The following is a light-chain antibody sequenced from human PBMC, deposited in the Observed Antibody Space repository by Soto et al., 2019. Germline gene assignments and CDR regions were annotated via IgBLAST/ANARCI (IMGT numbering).Light chain of an antibody. J-gene: IGKJ4*01. V-gene: IGKV3D-15*01. CDR1: QDVSSK. Sequence: ELVVTQSPATLSVSPGERVTLSCRTSQDVSSKLAWYQQKAGQAPSLLIYDASTRATGTPARFSGSGSGTEFTLAVSSLQSEDYAVYFCQQYIRWPLTFGGGTTVDIK. CDR3: QQYIRWPLT. CDR2: DAS.